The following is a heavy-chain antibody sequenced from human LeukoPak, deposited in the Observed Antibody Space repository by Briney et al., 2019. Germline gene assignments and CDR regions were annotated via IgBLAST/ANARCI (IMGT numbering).Heavy chain of an antibody. D-gene: IGHD5-24*01. CDR2: IKSKTDGGTT. J-gene: IGHJ4*02. CDR3: TSGPAIGARRYYFYG. V-gene: IGHV3-15*07. CDR1: GLTFSDYN. Sequence: GSLRLSCTTSGLTFSDYNMKCVRQAPREGQEGVGRIKSKTDGGTTVYASPVKGTFTITRDNSKNPLYLQMNSLKTVDTAVYYCTSGPAIGARRYYFYGWGQGTLVTVS.